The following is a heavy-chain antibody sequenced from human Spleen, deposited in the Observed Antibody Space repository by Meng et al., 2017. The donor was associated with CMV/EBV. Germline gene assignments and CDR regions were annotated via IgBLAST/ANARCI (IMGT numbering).Heavy chain of an antibody. CDR1: SGHYY. Sequence: SGHYYWSWIRQPPGKRLEWIGYIYYSGSTYYNPSLKSRVTISVDTSKNQFSLKLSSVTAADTAVYYCARTPAYCGGDCYSGGWFDPWGQGTLVTVSS. V-gene: IGHV4-30-4*08. CDR2: IYYSGST. J-gene: IGHJ5*02. D-gene: IGHD2-21*01. CDR3: ARTPAYCGGDCYSGGWFDP.